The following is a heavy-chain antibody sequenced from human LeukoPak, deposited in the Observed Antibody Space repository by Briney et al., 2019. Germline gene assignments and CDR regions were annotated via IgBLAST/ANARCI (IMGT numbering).Heavy chain of an antibody. CDR1: GGSISSYY. CDR2: IYYSGST. J-gene: IGHJ6*02. V-gene: IGHV4-59*01. D-gene: IGHD3-22*01. Sequence: SETLSLTCTVSGGSISSYYWSWIRQPPGKGLEWIGYIYYSGSTNYNPSLKSRVTISVDTSKNQFSLKLSSVTAADTAVYYCARELYYYDSSGYHYYYGTDVWGQGTTVNVSS. CDR3: ARELYYYDSSGYHYYYGTDV.